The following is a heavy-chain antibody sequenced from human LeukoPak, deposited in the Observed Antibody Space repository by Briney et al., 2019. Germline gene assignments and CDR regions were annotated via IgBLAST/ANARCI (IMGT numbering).Heavy chain of an antibody. Sequence: GGSLRLSCAASGFTFTSYSMNWVRQAPGKGLEWVSSISSSSNYIYYADSVKGRFTISRDNAKNSLYLQMNSLRAEDTALYYCAKRCRGAAGSCLDYWGQGTLVTVSS. CDR1: GFTFTSYS. V-gene: IGHV3-21*01. J-gene: IGHJ4*02. CDR2: ISSSSNYI. D-gene: IGHD6-13*01. CDR3: AKRCRGAAGSCLDY.